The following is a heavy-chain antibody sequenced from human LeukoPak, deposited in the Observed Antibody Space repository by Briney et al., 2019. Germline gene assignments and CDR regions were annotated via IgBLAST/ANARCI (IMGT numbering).Heavy chain of an antibody. Sequence: GGSLRLSCAASGFTLSSYAMSWVRQAPGKGLEWVSAISDTGNTYHADSVKGRFTISRDSSKNTLYLQMNSLRAEDTAVYYCAELGITMIGGVWGKGTTVTISS. CDR2: ISDTGNT. D-gene: IGHD3-10*02. V-gene: IGHV3-23*01. CDR1: GFTLSSYA. CDR3: AELGITMIGGV. J-gene: IGHJ6*04.